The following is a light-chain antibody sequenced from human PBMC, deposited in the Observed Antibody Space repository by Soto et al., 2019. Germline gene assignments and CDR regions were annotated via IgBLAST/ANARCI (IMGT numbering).Light chain of an antibody. Sequence: EIVMTQSPDTVSVSPGERATLSYRASQRVNRNLAWYQQKPGQAPRLLIHGASTRATGIPARFSGSGSGTEFTLTISSLQSEDFAVYYCQQYHNWLWTFGQGTKVEVK. CDR1: QRVNRN. CDR2: GAS. V-gene: IGKV3-15*01. J-gene: IGKJ1*01. CDR3: QQYHNWLWT.